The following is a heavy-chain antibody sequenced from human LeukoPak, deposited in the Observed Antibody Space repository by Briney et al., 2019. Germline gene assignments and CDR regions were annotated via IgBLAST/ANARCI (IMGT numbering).Heavy chain of an antibody. CDR3: AKGVDYGDYYNWFDP. Sequence: GGSRRLSCAASGFTVSDNYMTWVRQAPGKGLEWVSSIYSAGATHYAESVKGRFTISRDNSKNTLYLQMNSLRAEDTAVYYCAKGVDYGDYYNWFDPWGQGTLVTVSS. CDR1: GFTVSDNY. V-gene: IGHV3-66*02. D-gene: IGHD4-17*01. CDR2: IYSAGAT. J-gene: IGHJ5*02.